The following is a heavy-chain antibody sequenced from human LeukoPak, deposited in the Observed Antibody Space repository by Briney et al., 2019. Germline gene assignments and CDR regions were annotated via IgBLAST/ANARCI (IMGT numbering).Heavy chain of an antibody. CDR1: GGSFSGYY. V-gene: IGHV4-34*01. D-gene: IGHD1-26*01. J-gene: IGHJ4*02. CDR3: ARAAPGFGRTDY. Sequence: SETLSLTCAAYGGSFSGYYWSWIRQPPGKGLEWIGEINHSGSTNYNPSLKSRVTISVDTSKNQFSLKLSSVTAADTAVYYCARAAPGFGRTDYWGQGTLVTVSS. CDR2: INHSGST.